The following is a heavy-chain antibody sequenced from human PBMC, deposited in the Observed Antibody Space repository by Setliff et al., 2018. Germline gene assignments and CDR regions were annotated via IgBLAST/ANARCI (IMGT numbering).Heavy chain of an antibody. J-gene: IGHJ3*02. Sequence: GASVKVSCKASGGTFSSYAISWVRQAPGQGLEWMGGIIPIFGTANYAQKFQGRVTITTDESMSTAYMELSSLRSEDTAVYYCAREGDYDYVWGSYRDDAFDIWGQGAMVTV. CDR2: IIPIFGTA. D-gene: IGHD3-16*02. CDR1: GGTFSSYA. CDR3: AREGDYDYVWGSYRDDAFDI. V-gene: IGHV1-69*05.